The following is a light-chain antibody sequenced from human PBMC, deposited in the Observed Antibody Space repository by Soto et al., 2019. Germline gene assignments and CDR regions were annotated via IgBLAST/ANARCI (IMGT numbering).Light chain of an antibody. Sequence: QSVLTQPASVSGSPGQSITISCTGTSSDVGGYNYVSWYQQHPGKAPKLMIYDVSNRPSGVSNRFSGSKSGNTASLTISGLQAEDEADYYCSSYTSSSTLAVFGGGTQLPS. CDR3: SSYTSSSTLAV. CDR2: DVS. CDR1: SSDVGGYNY. V-gene: IGLV2-14*01. J-gene: IGLJ2*01.